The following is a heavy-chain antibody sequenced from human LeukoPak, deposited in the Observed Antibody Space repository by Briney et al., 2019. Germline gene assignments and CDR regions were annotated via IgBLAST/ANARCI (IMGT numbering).Heavy chain of an antibody. J-gene: IGHJ4*02. CDR1: RFTFNNYN. V-gene: IGHV3-48*02. D-gene: IGHD2-21*01. CDR3: ATIRGYCGGDCSDY. CDR2: ISSGSVTI. Sequence: PGGSLRLSCAASRFTFNNYNINWVRQAPGKGLEWVSYISSGSVTIHYADSVKGRFTISRDNAKNSLYLQMNSLRDEDTAVYYCATIRGYCGGDCSDYWGRGTLVTVSS.